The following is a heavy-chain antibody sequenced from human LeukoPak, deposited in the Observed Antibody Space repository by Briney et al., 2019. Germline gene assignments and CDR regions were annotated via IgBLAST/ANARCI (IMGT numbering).Heavy chain of an antibody. CDR1: GYSISSGYY. J-gene: IGHJ4*02. CDR3: ARETSRIIYY. CDR2: VYHNGNT. Sequence: SETLSLTCTVSGYSISSGYYWGWIRPPPGKGLEWIANVYHNGNTFYNPSLKSRVTISVDTSNNQFSLTLTSVTAADTAVYFCARETSRIIYYWGQGMLVTVSS. V-gene: IGHV4-38-2*02.